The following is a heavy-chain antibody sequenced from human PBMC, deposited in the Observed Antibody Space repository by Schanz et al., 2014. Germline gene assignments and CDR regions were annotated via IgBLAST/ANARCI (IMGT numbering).Heavy chain of an antibody. Sequence: QVQLQQWGAGLLKPSETLSLSCAVYSGSFSGYYWSWIRQPPGKGLEWIGEINHSGSTNYNPSLKRRVTISVAPPKNQSPLKLSSVTAADTAVYYCASNVADWYFDLWGRGTLVTVSS. D-gene: IGHD5-12*01. V-gene: IGHV4-34*01. CDR1: SGSFSGYY. CDR3: ASNVADWYFDL. CDR2: INHSGST. J-gene: IGHJ2*01.